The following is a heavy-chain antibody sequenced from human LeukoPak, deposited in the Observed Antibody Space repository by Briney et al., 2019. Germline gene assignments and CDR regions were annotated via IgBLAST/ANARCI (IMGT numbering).Heavy chain of an antibody. J-gene: IGHJ4*02. Sequence: ESGPTLVNPTGTLTLTCTFSGFSLSTSGVGVGWIRQPPGKALEWLALIYWDDDRRYSPPLKSRLTITKETSKNQVVLTMTNMDPVDTATYYCARRYYYASSGPGFDYWGQGTLVTVSS. V-gene: IGHV2-5*02. CDR1: GFSLSTSGVG. CDR2: IYWDDDR. CDR3: ARRYYYASSGPGFDY. D-gene: IGHD3-22*01.